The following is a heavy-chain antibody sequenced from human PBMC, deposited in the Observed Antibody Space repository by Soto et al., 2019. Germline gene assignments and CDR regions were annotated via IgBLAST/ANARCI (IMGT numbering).Heavy chain of an antibody. J-gene: IGHJ6*03. V-gene: IGHV4-59*01. CDR1: GGSISSYY. Sequence: SETLSLTCTVSGGSISSYYWSWIRQPPGKGLEWIGYIYYSGSTNYNPSLKSRVTISVDTSKNQFSLKLSSVTAADTAVYYCARVVSLVVPASEGYYYYYMDVWGKGTTVTVSS. CDR2: IYYSGST. CDR3: ARVVSLVVPASEGYYYYYMDV. D-gene: IGHD2-2*01.